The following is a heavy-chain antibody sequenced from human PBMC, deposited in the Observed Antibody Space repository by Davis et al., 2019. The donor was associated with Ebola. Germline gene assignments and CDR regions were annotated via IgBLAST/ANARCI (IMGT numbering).Heavy chain of an antibody. J-gene: IGHJ5*02. Sequence: GGSLRLSCVASGFTFSSYSMNWVRQAPGKGLEWVSYISTSGGTIYYADSVKGRFTISRNIAKNSLYLQMNSLRDEDTAVYYCAREAVLRFLEWLSSPGWFDPWGQGTLVTVSS. CDR1: GFTFSSYS. V-gene: IGHV3-48*02. CDR3: AREAVLRFLEWLSSPGWFDP. D-gene: IGHD3-3*01. CDR2: ISTSGGTI.